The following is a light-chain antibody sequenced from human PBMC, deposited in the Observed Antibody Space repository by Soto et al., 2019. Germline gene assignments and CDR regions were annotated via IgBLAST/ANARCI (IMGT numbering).Light chain of an antibody. CDR1: QDINSF. CDR2: RAS. CDR3: QQYHYLPYT. J-gene: IGKJ2*01. V-gene: IGKV1-33*01. Sequence: DIQMTQSPSSRSASVGDRVTITCQASQDINSFLNWYQQKTGRAPRLLIYRASNLETGVPSRFSGSASLTEFTLTISSLQPEDIATYFCQQYHYLPYTVGQGTKVDSK.